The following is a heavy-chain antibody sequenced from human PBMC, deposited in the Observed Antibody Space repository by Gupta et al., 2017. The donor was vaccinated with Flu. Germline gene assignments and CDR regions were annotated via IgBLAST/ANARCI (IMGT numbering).Heavy chain of an antibody. CDR2: IWYDGSNK. Sequence: QVQLVESGGGGVQPGRSLRLSCAASGFTFSSYALHWVRQAPGKGLEWVAVIWYDGSNKYYADSVKGRFTISRDNSKNTLYLQMNSLRAEDTAVYYCARGPAVGSSWGYHYYYYMDVWGKGTTVTVSS. V-gene: IGHV3-33*01. J-gene: IGHJ6*03. CDR1: GFTFSSYA. D-gene: IGHD6-13*01. CDR3: ARGPAVGSSWGYHYYYYMDV.